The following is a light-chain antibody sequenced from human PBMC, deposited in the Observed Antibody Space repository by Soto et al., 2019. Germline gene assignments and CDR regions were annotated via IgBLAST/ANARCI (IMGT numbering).Light chain of an antibody. CDR3: QVRDVWPS. J-gene: IGKJ1*01. CDR2: DAS. V-gene: IGKV3-11*01. Sequence: IVLTQSPVTLALSPGESAVLSCRASQSVSTSLAWYQHKPGQAPRLFIYDASKRAPGIPARFTGNGSGTDFTLTISSLEPEDIAVYYCQVRDVWPSFGQGTKV. CDR1: QSVSTS.